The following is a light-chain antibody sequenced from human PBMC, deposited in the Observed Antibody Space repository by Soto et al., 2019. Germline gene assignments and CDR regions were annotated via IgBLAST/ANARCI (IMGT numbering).Light chain of an antibody. CDR3: HQYNNWPPIT. J-gene: IGKJ5*01. V-gene: IGKV3-15*01. CDR2: GAS. CDR1: QSVRSN. Sequence: IVMTHSPTTLSVSPWYRFTLSFSSSQSVRSNSAWYQQKPGQAPRLLIYGASLRATGIPARFSGSGYGTEFTLTINSLQSEDFAIYYCHQYNNWPPITFGQGTRLEIK.